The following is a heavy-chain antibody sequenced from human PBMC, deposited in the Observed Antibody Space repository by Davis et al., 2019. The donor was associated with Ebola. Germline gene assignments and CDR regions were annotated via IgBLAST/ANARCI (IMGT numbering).Heavy chain of an antibody. Sequence: GESLMISCAASGFIFSNCAMYWVRQAQGKGLEWVSIIGTGHDTYYADSVKGRFTISRDNSKNPVYMQMHNLRAEDTAGYYCAKEGGGYNSVFDYWGQGTLVTVSS. D-gene: IGHD5-24*01. CDR1: GFIFSNCA. J-gene: IGHJ4*02. CDR3: AKEGGGYNSVFDY. V-gene: IGHV3-23*01. CDR2: IGTGHDT.